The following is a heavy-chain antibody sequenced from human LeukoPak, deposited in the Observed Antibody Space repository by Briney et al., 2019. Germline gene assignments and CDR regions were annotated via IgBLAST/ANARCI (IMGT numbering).Heavy chain of an antibody. J-gene: IGHJ6*03. CDR1: GGSISSYY. D-gene: IGHD3-9*01. CDR2: IYYSGST. V-gene: IGHV4-59*01. Sequence: SETLSLTCTVSGGSISSYYWSWIRQPPGKGLEWIGYIYYSGSTNYNPSLKSRVTISVDTSKNQFSLKLSSVTAADTAVYYCARGRDILTGYYPSYMDVSGKGTTVTVSS. CDR3: ARGRDILTGYYPSYMDV.